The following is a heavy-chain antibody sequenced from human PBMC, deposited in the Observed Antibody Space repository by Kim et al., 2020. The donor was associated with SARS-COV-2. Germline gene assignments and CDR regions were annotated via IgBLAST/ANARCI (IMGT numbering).Heavy chain of an antibody. Sequence: GGSLRLSCAASGFTFSSYAMSWVRQAPGKGLEWVSVIYSGGSSTYYADSVKGRFTISRDNSKNTLYLQMNSLRAEDTAVYYCARVVLSPYYGSGSPPTPDYWGQGTLVTVSS. D-gene: IGHD3-10*01. V-gene: IGHV3-23*03. CDR2: IYSGGSST. CDR1: GFTFSSYA. J-gene: IGHJ4*02. CDR3: ARVVLSPYYGSGSPPTPDY.